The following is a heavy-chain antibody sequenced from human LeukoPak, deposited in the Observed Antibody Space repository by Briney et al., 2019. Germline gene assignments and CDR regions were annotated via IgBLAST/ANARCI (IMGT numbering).Heavy chain of an antibody. CDR1: GGTLSSYA. Sequence: SVKVSCKASGGTLSSYAISWVRQAPGQGLEWMGGIIPIFGTANYAQKFQGRVTITTDESTSTAYMELSSLRSEDTAVYYCARHYDSSGYSLTAFDYWGQGTLVTVPS. CDR3: ARHYDSSGYSLTAFDY. J-gene: IGHJ4*02. CDR2: IIPIFGTA. V-gene: IGHV1-69*05. D-gene: IGHD3-22*01.